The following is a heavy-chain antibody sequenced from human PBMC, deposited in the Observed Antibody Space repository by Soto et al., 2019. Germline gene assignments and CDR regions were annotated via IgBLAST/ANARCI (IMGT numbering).Heavy chain of an antibody. J-gene: IGHJ4*02. D-gene: IGHD3-22*01. Sequence: SVKVSCKASGGTFSSYAISWVRQAPVQGLEWMGGIIPIFGTANYAQKFQGRVTITADESTSTAYMELSSLRSEDTAVYYCARPSPLYDSSGYGYYFDYWGQGTLVTVSS. CDR1: GGTFSSYA. V-gene: IGHV1-69*13. CDR3: ARPSPLYDSSGYGYYFDY. CDR2: IIPIFGTA.